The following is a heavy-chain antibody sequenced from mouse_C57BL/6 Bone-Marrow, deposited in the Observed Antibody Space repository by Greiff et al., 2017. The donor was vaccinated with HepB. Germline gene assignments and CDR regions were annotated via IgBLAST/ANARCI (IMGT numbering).Heavy chain of an antibody. D-gene: IGHD1-1*01. CDR2: IRSKSNNYAT. CDR1: GFSFNTYA. CDR3: VRPHYYGSSYWYFDV. V-gene: IGHV10-1*01. J-gene: IGHJ1*03. Sequence: EVKVVESGGGLVQPKGSLKLSCAASGFSFNTYAMNWVRQAPGKGLEWVARIRSKSNNYATYYADSVKDRFTISRDDSESMLYLQMNNLKTEDTAMYYCVRPHYYGSSYWYFDVWGTGTTVTVSS.